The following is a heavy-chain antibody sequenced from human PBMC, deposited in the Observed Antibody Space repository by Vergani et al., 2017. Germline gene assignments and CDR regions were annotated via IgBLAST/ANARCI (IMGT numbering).Heavy chain of an antibody. D-gene: IGHD4-23*01. CDR1: GFTFSSYT. J-gene: IGHJ3*02. CDR3: GRDYGGSSGWTRAFEI. V-gene: IGHV3-21*01. Sequence: EVQLVESGGGLVKPGGSLRLSCAASGFTFSSYTMNWVRQAPGKGLEWVSSISTSSSYIYYADSVKGRFTISRDNAKNSLYLQMNSLRAEDTAVYYCGRDYGGSSGWTRAFEIWGRGTMVTVSS. CDR2: ISTSSSYI.